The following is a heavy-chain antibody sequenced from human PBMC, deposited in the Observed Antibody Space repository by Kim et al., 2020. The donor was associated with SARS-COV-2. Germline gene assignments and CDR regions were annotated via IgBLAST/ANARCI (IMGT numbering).Heavy chain of an antibody. Sequence: ASVKVSCKASGYTFTGYYMHWVRQAPGQGLEWMGRINPNSGGTNYAQKFQGRVTMTRDTSISTAYMELSRLRSDDTAVYYCASMDWSGYYSSNYYYYGMDVWGQGTTVTVSS. D-gene: IGHD3-3*01. CDR1: GYTFTGYY. J-gene: IGHJ6*02. V-gene: IGHV1-2*06. CDR3: ASMDWSGYYSSNYYYYGMDV. CDR2: INPNSGGT.